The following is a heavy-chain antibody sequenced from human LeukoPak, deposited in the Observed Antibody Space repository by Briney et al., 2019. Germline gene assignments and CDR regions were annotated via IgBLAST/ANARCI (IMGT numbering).Heavy chain of an antibody. J-gene: IGHJ4*02. V-gene: IGHV3-9*01. Sequence: PGGSLRLSCAASGFTFDDYAMHWVRQAPGKSLEWVSGISWNSGSIGYADSVKGRFTISRDNAKNSLYLQMNSLRAEDTALYYCARRRGLGYCSSTSCYAGYFDYWGQGTLVTVSS. D-gene: IGHD2-2*01. CDR3: ARRRGLGYCSSTSCYAGYFDY. CDR1: GFTFDDYA. CDR2: ISWNSGSI.